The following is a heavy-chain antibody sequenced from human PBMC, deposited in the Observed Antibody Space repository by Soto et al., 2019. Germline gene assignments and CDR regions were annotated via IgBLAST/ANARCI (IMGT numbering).Heavy chain of an antibody. Sequence: SVKVSCKASGGTFSSYAISWVRQAPGQGLEWMGGIIPIFGTANYAQKFQGRVTITADESTSTAYMELSSLRSEDTAVYYCARATYYYDSSGYYYDRYYYFDYWGQGTLVTVSS. CDR1: GGTFSSYA. V-gene: IGHV1-69*13. D-gene: IGHD3-22*01. J-gene: IGHJ4*02. CDR3: ARATYYYDSSGYYYDRYYYFDY. CDR2: IIPIFGTA.